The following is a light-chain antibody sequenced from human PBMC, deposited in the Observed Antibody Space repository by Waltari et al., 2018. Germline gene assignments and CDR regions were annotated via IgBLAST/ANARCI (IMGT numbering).Light chain of an antibody. Sequence: EIVMTQSPVTLSVSPGERATRSCSASQSISKNLALYQQRTGHPPRLLIDGASTRATGIPARFSGSGSGTEFTLTISNLQTEDFAVYYCQQYNHWYSFGQGTKLEIK. CDR3: QQYNHWYS. CDR1: QSISKN. CDR2: GAS. J-gene: IGKJ2*03. V-gene: IGKV3-15*01.